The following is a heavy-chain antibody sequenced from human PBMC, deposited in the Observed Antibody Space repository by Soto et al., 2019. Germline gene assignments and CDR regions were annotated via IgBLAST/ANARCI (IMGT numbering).Heavy chain of an antibody. J-gene: IGHJ4*02. Sequence: SETLSLTCTVSGGSISSYYWSWIRQPPGKGLEWIGYIYYSGSTNYNPSLKSRVTISVDTSKNQFSLKLSFVTAADTAVYYCARLYEGYSSSPYYFDYWGQGTLVTVSS. CDR3: ARLYEGYSSSPYYFDY. D-gene: IGHD6-13*01. CDR2: IYYSGST. V-gene: IGHV4-59*08. CDR1: GGSISSYY.